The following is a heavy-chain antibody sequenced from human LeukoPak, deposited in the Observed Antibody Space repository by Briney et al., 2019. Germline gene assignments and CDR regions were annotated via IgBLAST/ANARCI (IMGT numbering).Heavy chain of an antibody. D-gene: IGHD4-11*01. V-gene: IGHV3-74*01. CDR1: EFTLKDYW. Sequence: PGGSLRLSCEASEFTLKDYWMHWVRQGPGKGLMGVSRIIIDRSSASYADSVKGRFTISRDNAKNTMNLQMNSLRAEDTAVYYCARGSPTPNSRYFDLWGRGTLVTVSS. CDR3: ARGSPTPNSRYFDL. CDR2: IIIDRSSA. J-gene: IGHJ2*01.